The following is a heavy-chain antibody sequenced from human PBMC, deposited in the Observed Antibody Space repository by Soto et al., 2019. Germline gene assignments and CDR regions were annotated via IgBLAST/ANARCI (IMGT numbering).Heavy chain of an antibody. V-gene: IGHV3-74*01. CDR3: ARGGYTYGYGDY. J-gene: IGHJ4*02. CDR1: GFTFSRYW. D-gene: IGHD5-18*01. Sequence: EVQLVESGGGLVQPGGSLRLSCAASGFTFSRYWMYWVRQPPGKGPVWVSGINSDGSGTIYADPVKGRFTISRDNAKNTLYLQMNSLRAEDTAVYYCARGGYTYGYGDYWGQGTLVTVSS. CDR2: INSDGSGT.